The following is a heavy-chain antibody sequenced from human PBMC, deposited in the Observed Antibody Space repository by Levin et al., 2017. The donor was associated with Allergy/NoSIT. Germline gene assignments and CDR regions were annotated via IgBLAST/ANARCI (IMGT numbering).Heavy chain of an antibody. CDR2: IKQDGSEK. CDR1: GFTFSSYW. CDR3: ARARIAARRGGYFDY. D-gene: IGHD6-6*01. V-gene: IGHV3-7*01. Sequence: PGGSLRLSCAASGFTFSSYWMSWVRQAPGKGLEWVANIKQDGSEKYYVDSVKGRFTISRDNAKNSLYLQMNSLRAEDTAVYYCARARIAARRGGYFDYWGQGTLVTVSS. J-gene: IGHJ4*02.